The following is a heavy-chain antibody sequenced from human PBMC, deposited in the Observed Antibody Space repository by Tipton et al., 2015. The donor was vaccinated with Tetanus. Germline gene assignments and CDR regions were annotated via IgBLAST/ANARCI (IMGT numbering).Heavy chain of an antibody. CDR3: ARAHCTDGVCNFDF. D-gene: IGHD2-8*01. CDR1: GYIFNNYW. Sequence: MQLVQSGGEVKKPGESLKISCKGSGYIFNNYWIGWVRQKPGKGLEWMGIIYPGDSDTRYSPSFQGQVTITVDKSINTAYLQWSRLKASDTSMFYCARAHCTDGVCNFDFWGQGALVTVAS. V-gene: IGHV5-51*01. CDR2: IYPGDSDT. J-gene: IGHJ4*02.